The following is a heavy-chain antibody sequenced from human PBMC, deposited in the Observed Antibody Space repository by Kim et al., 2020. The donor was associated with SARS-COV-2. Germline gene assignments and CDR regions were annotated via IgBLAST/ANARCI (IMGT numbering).Heavy chain of an antibody. Sequence: GGSLRLSCAASGFIFSSYAMSWVRQTPGKGLDWVSVISGSGGSTYYADSVKGRFTISRDNSKNTLYLQMNSLRTEDTAVYYCAWGTQLENWGQGTLVTVS. CDR1: GFIFSSYA. J-gene: IGHJ4*02. V-gene: IGHV3-23*01. CDR2: ISGSGGST. D-gene: IGHD6-13*01. CDR3: AWGTQLEN.